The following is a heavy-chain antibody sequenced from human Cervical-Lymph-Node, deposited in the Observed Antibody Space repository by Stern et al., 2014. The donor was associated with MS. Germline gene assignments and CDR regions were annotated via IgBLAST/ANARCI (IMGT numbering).Heavy chain of an antibody. CDR2: IYYSGST. D-gene: IGHD3-3*01. J-gene: IGHJ5*01. V-gene: IGHV4-39*01. CDR1: GGSISSSSYY. CDR3: AATGERFLEWFDY. Sequence: QVQLQQWGPGLVKPSETLSLTCTVSGGSISSSSYYWGWIRQPPGKGLEWIGSIYYSGSTYYNPSLKSRVTISVDTSKNQFSLKLSSVTAADTAVYYCAATGERFLEWFDYWGQGTLVTVSS.